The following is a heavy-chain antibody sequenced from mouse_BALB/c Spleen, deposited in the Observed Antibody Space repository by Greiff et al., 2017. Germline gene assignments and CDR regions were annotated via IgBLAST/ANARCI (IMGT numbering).Heavy chain of an antibody. CDR1: GFNIKDYY. Sequence: GHVKQSGAELVRSGASVKLSCTASGFNIKDYYMHWVKQRPEQGLEWIGWIDPENGDTEYAPKFQGKATMTADTSSNTAYLQLSSLTSEDTAVYYCNAKGGAYWGQGTLVTVSA. J-gene: IGHJ3*01. V-gene: IGHV14-4*02. CDR3: NAKGGAY. CDR2: IDPENGDT.